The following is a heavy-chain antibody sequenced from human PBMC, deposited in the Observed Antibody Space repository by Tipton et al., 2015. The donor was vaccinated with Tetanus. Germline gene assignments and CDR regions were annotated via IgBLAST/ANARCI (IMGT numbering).Heavy chain of an antibody. CDR3: ARDAGDSGY. V-gene: IGHV4-61*01. D-gene: IGHD2-21*02. CDR1: GDSITRGPYY. Sequence: TLSLTCTLSGDSITRGPYYWSWIRQSPGKGLEWMGHVHKNGSTNYNPSLKSRLTMSLDSSKNQFSLRLASVTSADTAVDYCARDAGDSGYWGQGALVTVSS. CDR2: VHKNGST. J-gene: IGHJ4*02.